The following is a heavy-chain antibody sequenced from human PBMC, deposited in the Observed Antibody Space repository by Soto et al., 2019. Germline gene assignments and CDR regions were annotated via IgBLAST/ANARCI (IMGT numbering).Heavy chain of an antibody. CDR1: GYSFTSYW. Sequence: GVLKISCKGSGYSFTSYWIGWVRQAPGKGLEWVSDIIDSGGSTYYADSVKGRFTISRDNSKSTLYLQMNSLRAEDTALYYCVRDDVGLGLDYWGLGTLVTVS. D-gene: IGHD1-26*01. CDR2: IIDSGGST. V-gene: IGHV3-23*01. J-gene: IGHJ4*02. CDR3: VRDDVGLGLDY.